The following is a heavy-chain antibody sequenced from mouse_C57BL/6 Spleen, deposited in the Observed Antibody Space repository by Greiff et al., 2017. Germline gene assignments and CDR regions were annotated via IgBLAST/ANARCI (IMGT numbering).Heavy chain of an antibody. CDR1: GYTFTSYW. CDR2: IHPNSGST. CDR3: ARGYYDYDRAWFAY. D-gene: IGHD2-4*01. J-gene: IGHJ3*01. Sequence: QVQLQQPGAELVKPGASVKLSCKASGYTFTSYWMHWVKQRPGQGLEWIGMIHPNSGSTNSTEQFTSKGTLTVNKSSSTAYMKLSNRTSEDSAVCYRARGYYDYDRAWFAYWGQGTLVTVSA. V-gene: IGHV1-64*01.